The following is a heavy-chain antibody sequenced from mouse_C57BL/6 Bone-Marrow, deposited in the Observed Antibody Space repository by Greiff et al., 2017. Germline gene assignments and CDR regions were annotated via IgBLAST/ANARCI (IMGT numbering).Heavy chain of an antibody. CDR3: ARVSQAYDSNYEDDY. Sequence: DVQLQESGTELVKPGASVKLSCTASGFNIKDSYMHWVKQRTEQGLEWIGRIDPEDGETKYAPKFQGKATITADTSYNTVYLQLSSLTAEDTAVYYCARVSQAYDSNYEDDYWGQVTTLTVSS. CDR2: IDPEDGET. D-gene: IGHD2-5*01. V-gene: IGHV14-2*01. J-gene: IGHJ2*01. CDR1: GFNIKDSY.